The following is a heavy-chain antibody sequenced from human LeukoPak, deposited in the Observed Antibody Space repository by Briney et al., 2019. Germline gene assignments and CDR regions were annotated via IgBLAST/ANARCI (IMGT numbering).Heavy chain of an antibody. D-gene: IGHD1-26*01. CDR2: INPNSGGT. CDR3: ARSRIVGANRISAFDI. CDR1: GYTFTGYY. V-gene: IGHV1-2*02. J-gene: IGHJ3*02. Sequence: GASVKVSCKASGYTFTGYYMHWVRQAPGQGLEWMGWINPNSGGTNYAQKFQGRVTMTRDTSISTAYMELSRLRSDDTAVYYCARSRIVGANRISAFDIWGQGTMVTVSS.